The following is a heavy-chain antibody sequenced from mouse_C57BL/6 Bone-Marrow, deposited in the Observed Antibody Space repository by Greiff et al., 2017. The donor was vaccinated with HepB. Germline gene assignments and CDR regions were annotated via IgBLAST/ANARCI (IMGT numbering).Heavy chain of an antibody. CDR1: GYTFTSYW. J-gene: IGHJ2*01. Sequence: QVQLQQPGAELVKPGASVKLSCKASGYTFTSYWTHWVKQRPGQGLEWIGMIHPNSGSTNYNEKFKSKATLTVDKSSSTAYMQLSSLTSEDSAVYYCARRIYYYGSSWDYFDYWGQGTTLTVSS. V-gene: IGHV1-64*01. CDR3: ARRIYYYGSSWDYFDY. CDR2: IHPNSGST. D-gene: IGHD1-1*01.